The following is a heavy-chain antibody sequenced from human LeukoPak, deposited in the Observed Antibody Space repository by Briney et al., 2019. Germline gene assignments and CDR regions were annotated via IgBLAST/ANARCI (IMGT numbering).Heavy chain of an antibody. J-gene: IGHJ3*02. V-gene: IGHV1-8*03. CDR3: ASAGNTSEAFDI. CDR2: MNPNSGNT. CDR1: GYTFTSYD. Sequence: GASVKVSCKASGYTFTSYDMNWVRQATGQGLEWMGWMNPNSGNTGYAQKFQGRGTITRNTSISTAYMELSSLRSEDTAVYYCASAGNTSEAFDIWGQGTMVTVSS. D-gene: IGHD2/OR15-2a*01.